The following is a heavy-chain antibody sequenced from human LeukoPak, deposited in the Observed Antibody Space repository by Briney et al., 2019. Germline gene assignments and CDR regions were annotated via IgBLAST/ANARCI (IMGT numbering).Heavy chain of an antibody. Sequence: GGSLRLSSAASGFTFSSYAMHWVRHAPGKGLEWVADISYDGRNKYYTDSVKGRSTIYRDNSKSSLYLQINSLRGEGTAVYYCAREVDFWNYYGMDVWGQGTTVTVSS. CDR1: GFTFSSYA. V-gene: IGHV3-30*04. D-gene: IGHD3-3*01. J-gene: IGHJ6*02. CDR2: ISYDGRNK. CDR3: AREVDFWNYYGMDV.